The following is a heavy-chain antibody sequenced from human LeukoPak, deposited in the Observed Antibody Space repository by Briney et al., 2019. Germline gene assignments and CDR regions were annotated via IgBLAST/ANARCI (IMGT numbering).Heavy chain of an antibody. CDR2: IHTSGST. CDR3: ARRAYSAAYWKHFDY. V-gene: IGHV4-4*07. J-gene: IGHJ4*02. Sequence: PSETLSLTCTVSGGSISSYYWSWIRQPAGKGLEWIGRIHTSGSTNYSPSLKSRVTISVDTSKNQFSLKLNSVTAADTAVYFCARRAYSAAYWKHFDYWGQGTLVTASS. D-gene: IGHD1-1*01. CDR1: GGSISSYY.